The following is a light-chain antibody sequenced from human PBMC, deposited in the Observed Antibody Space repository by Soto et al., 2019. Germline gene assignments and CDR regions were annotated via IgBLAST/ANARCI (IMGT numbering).Light chain of an antibody. CDR1: QYISSW. CDR2: DTF. Sequence: DIQMTQSPSSLSASIGDRVTITCRASQYISSWLAWYQQKPGKAPKLLMFDTFSLESGVPSRFSGSRSGTEFTRTISSLQPDDCATYYCQQYNSYSPLTFGGGTKVEIK. J-gene: IGKJ4*01. V-gene: IGKV1-5*01. CDR3: QQYNSYSPLT.